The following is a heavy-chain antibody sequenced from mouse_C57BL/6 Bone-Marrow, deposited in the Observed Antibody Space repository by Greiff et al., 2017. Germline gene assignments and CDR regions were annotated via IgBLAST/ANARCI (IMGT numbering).Heavy chain of an antibody. CDR3: ARGDGYYYFDY. D-gene: IGHD2-3*01. CDR2: IHPNSGST. Sequence: QVQLQQPGAELVKPGASVKLSCKASGYTFTSYWMHWVKQGPGQGLEWIGMIHPNSGSTNYNEKFKSKATLTVDKSSSTAYMQLSSLTSEDSAVYYCARGDGYYYFDYWGQGTTLTVSS. CDR1: GYTFTSYW. V-gene: IGHV1-64*01. J-gene: IGHJ2*01.